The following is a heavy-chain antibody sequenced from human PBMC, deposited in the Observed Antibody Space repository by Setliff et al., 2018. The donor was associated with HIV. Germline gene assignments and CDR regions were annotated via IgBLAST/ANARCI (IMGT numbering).Heavy chain of an antibody. J-gene: IGHJ4*02. CDR1: GFRFRGHA. CDR3: ARGRWLQQHYYFDY. Sequence: GGSLRLSCVASGFRFRGHAMNWVRQAPGKGLEWVSVISGSGGSTFYADSVKGRFTISRDNAKNSLYLQMNSLRAEDTAIYYCARGRWLQQHYYFDYWGQGTLVTVSS. CDR2: ISGSGGST. V-gene: IGHV3-23*01. D-gene: IGHD5-12*01.